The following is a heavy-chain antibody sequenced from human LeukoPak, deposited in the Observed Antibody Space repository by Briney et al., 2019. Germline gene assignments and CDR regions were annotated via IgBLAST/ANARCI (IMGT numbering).Heavy chain of an antibody. CDR2: ISSSGSTI. D-gene: IGHD6-19*01. J-gene: IGHJ2*01. CDR3: AKDRYSSGFWYFDL. Sequence: GGSLRLSCAASGFTFSSYEMNWVRQAPGKGLEWVSYISSSGSTIYYADSVKGRFTISRDNAKNSLYLQMNSLRAEDTAVYYCAKDRYSSGFWYFDLWGRGTLVTVSS. V-gene: IGHV3-48*03. CDR1: GFTFSSYE.